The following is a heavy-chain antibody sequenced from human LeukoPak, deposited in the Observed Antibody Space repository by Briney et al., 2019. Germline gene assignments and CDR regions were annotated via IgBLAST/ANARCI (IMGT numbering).Heavy chain of an antibody. CDR1: GYTFTGYY. CDR2: INPNSGGT. Sequence: ASVKVSCTASGYTFTGYYMHWVRQAPGQGLEWMGWINPNSGGTNYAQKFQGRVTMTRDTSISTAYMELSRLRSDDTAVYYCAREEEQWLGRFDYWGQGTLVTVSS. CDR3: AREEEQWLGRFDY. V-gene: IGHV1-2*02. J-gene: IGHJ4*02. D-gene: IGHD6-19*01.